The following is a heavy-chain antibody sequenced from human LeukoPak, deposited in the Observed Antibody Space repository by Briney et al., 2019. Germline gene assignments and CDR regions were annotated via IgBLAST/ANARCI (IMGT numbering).Heavy chain of an antibody. CDR2: INPNSGDT. D-gene: IGHD3-3*01. CDR1: GFTFSSYG. V-gene: IGHV1-2*02. CDR3: ARENPGVPFDY. J-gene: IGHJ4*02. Sequence: PGGSLRLSCAASGFTFSSYGMHWVRQAPGQGLEWMGWINPNSGDTNYAQKFQARVTMTRDTSINTAYMELSGLKSDDTAVYFCARENPGVPFDYWGQGTLVTVSS.